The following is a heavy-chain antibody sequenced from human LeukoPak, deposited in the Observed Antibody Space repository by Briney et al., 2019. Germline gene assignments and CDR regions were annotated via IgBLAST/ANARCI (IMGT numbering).Heavy chain of an antibody. D-gene: IGHD3-22*01. CDR2: IWYDGSNK. CDR1: GLTFSSYG. J-gene: IGHJ4*02. CDR3: AKGAYYYDSSGYLGLDY. Sequence: GESLKISCAASGLTFSSYGMHWVRQAPGKGLEWVAVIWYDGSNKYYADSVKGRFTISRDNSKNTLYLQMNGLRAEDTAVYYCAKGAYYYDSSGYLGLDYWGQGTLVTVSS. V-gene: IGHV3-33*06.